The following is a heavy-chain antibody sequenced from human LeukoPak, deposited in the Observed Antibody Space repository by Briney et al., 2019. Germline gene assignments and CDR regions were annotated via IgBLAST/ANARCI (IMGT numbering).Heavy chain of an antibody. CDR3: AKGTAAPGTVFDY. J-gene: IGHJ4*02. D-gene: IGHD6-13*01. CDR2: ISGSGGST. Sequence: PGGSLRLSCAASGFTFSSYAMSWVRQAPGKGLEWVSAISGSGGSTYYADSVKGRFTISRDNSKNTLYLQMNSLRAEDTALYYCAKGTAAPGTVFDYWGQGILVTVSS. V-gene: IGHV3-23*01. CDR1: GFTFSSYA.